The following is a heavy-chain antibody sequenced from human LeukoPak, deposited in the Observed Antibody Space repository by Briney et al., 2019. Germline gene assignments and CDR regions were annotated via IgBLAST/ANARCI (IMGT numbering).Heavy chain of an antibody. Sequence: GGSLRLSCAASGFTFDDYGMSWVRQAPGKGLEWVSAINWNGGSTGYADSVKGRFTISRDNAKNSLYLQMNSLRAEDTALYYCARDSXQPGPVXVAXTXXGXXYXXQGTL. J-gene: IGHJ4*02. CDR1: GFTFDDYG. D-gene: IGHD2-15*01. CDR2: INWNGGST. V-gene: IGHV3-20*04. CDR3: ARDSXQPGPVXVAXTXXGXXY.